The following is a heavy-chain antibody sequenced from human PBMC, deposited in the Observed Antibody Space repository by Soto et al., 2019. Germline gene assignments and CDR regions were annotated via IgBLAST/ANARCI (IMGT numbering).Heavy chain of an antibody. J-gene: IGHJ4*02. V-gene: IGHV3-23*01. Sequence: EVQLLESGGGLVQPGGSLRLSCAASGFTFSSYAMRWVRQAPGKGLEWVSAISGSGGSTYYADSVKGRFTISRDNSKNTLYRQMNSLRAEDTAVYYCARRGSGSYCDYWGQGTLVTVSS. CDR1: GFTFSSYA. CDR3: ARRGSGSYCDY. D-gene: IGHD1-26*01. CDR2: ISGSGGST.